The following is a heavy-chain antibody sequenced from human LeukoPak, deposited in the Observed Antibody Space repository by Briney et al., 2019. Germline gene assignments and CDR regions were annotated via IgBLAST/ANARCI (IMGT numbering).Heavy chain of an antibody. D-gene: IGHD3-22*01. Sequence: PSETLSLTCTVSGYSISSSSYYWGWIRQPPGKGLEWIGSIYYSGSTYYNPSLKSRVTISVATSKNQFSLKLSSVTAADTAVYYCARESSGYYLNPFDPWGQGTLVTVSS. V-gene: IGHV4-39*07. CDR1: GYSISSSSYY. CDR3: ARESSGYYLNPFDP. CDR2: IYYSGST. J-gene: IGHJ5*02.